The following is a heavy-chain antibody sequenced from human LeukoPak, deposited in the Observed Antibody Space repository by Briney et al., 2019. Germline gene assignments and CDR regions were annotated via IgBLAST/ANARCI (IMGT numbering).Heavy chain of an antibody. J-gene: IGHJ4*02. CDR3: ARVSGLDDILTGYYTYYFDY. Sequence: SQTLSLTCAISGDSVSSNSAAWNWIRQSPSRGLEWLGRTYYRSKWYNDYAVSVKSRITINPDTSKNPFSLQLNSVTPEDTAVYYCARVSGLDDILTGYYTYYFDYWGQGALVTVSS. D-gene: IGHD3-9*01. CDR2: TYYRSKWYN. CDR1: GDSVSSNSAA. V-gene: IGHV6-1*01.